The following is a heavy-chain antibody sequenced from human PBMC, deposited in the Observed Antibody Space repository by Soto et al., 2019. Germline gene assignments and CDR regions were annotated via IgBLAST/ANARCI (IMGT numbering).Heavy chain of an antibody. J-gene: IGHJ4*02. Sequence: QVQLVQSGAEEKKPGASVKVSCKASGYTFTVYAMHWVRQAPGQRLEWMGWINAGNGNTKYSQKFQGRVTITRDTSAGTAYMELSSLRSEDTAVYYCARAVAVPADFDYWGQGTLVTVSS. CDR3: ARAVAVPADFDY. CDR1: GYTFTVYA. CDR2: INAGNGNT. D-gene: IGHD6-19*01. V-gene: IGHV1-3*05.